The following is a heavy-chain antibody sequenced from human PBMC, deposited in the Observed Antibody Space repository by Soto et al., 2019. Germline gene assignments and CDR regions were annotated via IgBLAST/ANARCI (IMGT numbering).Heavy chain of an antibody. J-gene: IGHJ6*02. V-gene: IGHV3-48*03. CDR2: VSSTGNTR. D-gene: IGHD3-3*01. Sequence: PGGSLRLSCGVSGFTFSKYEMSWVRQAPGKGLEWVSYVSSTGNTRVYADSVKGRFTISRDNAKNSLSLQMNSLRAEDTAVYYCARVVERGGYAMDVWGQGTTVTVYS. CDR3: ARVVERGGYAMDV. CDR1: GFTFSKYE.